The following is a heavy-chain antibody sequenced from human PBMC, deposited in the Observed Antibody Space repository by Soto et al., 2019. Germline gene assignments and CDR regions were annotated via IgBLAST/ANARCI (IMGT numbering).Heavy chain of an antibody. J-gene: IGHJ4*02. CDR3: ARDKEGLPVD. V-gene: IGHV4-59*01. CDR1: GGSISSYY. Sequence: QVQLQESGPGLVKPSETLSLTCTVSGGSISSYYWSWIRQPPGKGLEWIGYIYYSGSTNYNPSLKSRVTISVDTSKNQFSLKLSSVTAADTAVYYCARDKEGLPVDWGQGTLVTVSS. CDR2: IYYSGST. D-gene: IGHD2-8*02.